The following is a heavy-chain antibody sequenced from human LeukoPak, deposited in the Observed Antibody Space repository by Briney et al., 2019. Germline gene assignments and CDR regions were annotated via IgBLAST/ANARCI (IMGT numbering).Heavy chain of an antibody. D-gene: IGHD1-26*01. Sequence: SETLSLTCSVSGYSISSGYYWSWIRQPPGKGLEWIGEINHSGSTNYNPSLKSRVTISVDTSKNQFSLKLSSVTAADTAVYYCARGYRGGATNYWGQGTLVTVSS. CDR1: GYSISSGYY. V-gene: IGHV4-38-2*02. J-gene: IGHJ4*02. CDR2: INHSGST. CDR3: ARGYRGGATNY.